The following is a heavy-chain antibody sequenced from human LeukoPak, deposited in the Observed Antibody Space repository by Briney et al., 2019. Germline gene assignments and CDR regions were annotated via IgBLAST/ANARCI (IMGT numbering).Heavy chain of an antibody. Sequence: GGSLRLSCAASGLTFTRYWMHWVRQAPGKGLVWVSRINSAGNTTDYAESVKGRFSISRDNSKDTLSLQMNNLRVEDTAVYYCASGMRGSSAFDYWGQGTLATVSS. D-gene: IGHD3-16*01. CDR1: GLTFTRYW. CDR2: INSAGNTT. J-gene: IGHJ4*02. V-gene: IGHV3-74*01. CDR3: ASGMRGSSAFDY.